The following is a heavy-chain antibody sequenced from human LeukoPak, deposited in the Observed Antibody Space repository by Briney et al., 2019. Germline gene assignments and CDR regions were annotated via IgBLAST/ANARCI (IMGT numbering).Heavy chain of an antibody. J-gene: IGHJ4*02. CDR2: IIPIFGTA. CDR3: ARHRGPSLHSSGYFDY. CDR1: GGTFSSYA. V-gene: IGHV1-69*01. Sequence: SVKVSCKAPGGTFSSYAISWVRQAPGQGLEWMGGIIPIFGTANYAQKFQGRVTITADESTSTAYMELSSLRSEDTAVYYCARHRGPSLHSSGYFDYWGQGTLVTVSS. D-gene: IGHD3-22*01.